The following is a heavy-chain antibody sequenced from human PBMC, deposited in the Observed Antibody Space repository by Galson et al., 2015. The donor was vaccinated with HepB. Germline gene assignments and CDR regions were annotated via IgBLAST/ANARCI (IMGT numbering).Heavy chain of an antibody. CDR3: AKDIASGGMATIWRSMDV. CDR2: ISWNSGSI. Sequence: SLRLSCAASGFTFDDYAMHWVRQAPGKGLEWVSGISWNSGSIGYADSVKGRFTISRDNAKNSLYLQMNSLRAEDTALYYCAKDIASGGMATIWRSMDVWGQGTTVTVSS. D-gene: IGHD5-24*01. V-gene: IGHV3-9*01. CDR1: GFTFDDYA. J-gene: IGHJ6*02.